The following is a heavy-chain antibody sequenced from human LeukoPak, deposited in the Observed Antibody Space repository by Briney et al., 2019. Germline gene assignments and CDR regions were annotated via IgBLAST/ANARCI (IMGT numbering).Heavy chain of an antibody. CDR2: INHSGST. CDR3: ARGYDFWSGYYTGEGWFDP. V-gene: IGHV4-34*01. CDR1: GGSFSGYY. Sequence: SETLSLTCAVYGGSFSGYYWSWIRQPPGEGLEWIGEINHSGSTNYNPSLKSRVTISVDTSKNQFSLKLSSVTAADTAVYYCARGYDFWSGYYTGEGWFDPWGQGTLVTVSS. J-gene: IGHJ5*02. D-gene: IGHD3-3*01.